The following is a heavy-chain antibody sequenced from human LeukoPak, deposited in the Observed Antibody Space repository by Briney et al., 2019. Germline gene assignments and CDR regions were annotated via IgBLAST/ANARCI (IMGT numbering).Heavy chain of an antibody. CDR2: ITSSGATT. V-gene: IGHV3-23*01. Sequence: PGGSLRLSCAASGFTISTYAMTWVRQAPGKGLDWVSSITSSGATTYYADSVKGRFTISRDISKNTLYLQMNSLTAEDSAVYYCAKEFIAGDGHVDCDSWGQGTLVTVSS. CDR3: AKEFIAGDGHVDCDS. J-gene: IGHJ4*02. D-gene: IGHD5-24*01. CDR1: GFTISTYA.